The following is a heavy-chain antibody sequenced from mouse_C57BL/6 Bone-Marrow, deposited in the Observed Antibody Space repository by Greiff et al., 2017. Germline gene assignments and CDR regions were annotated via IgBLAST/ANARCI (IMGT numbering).Heavy chain of an antibody. CDR1: GYTFTSYW. V-gene: IGHV1-64*01. J-gene: IGHJ2*01. CDR2: IHPNSGST. Sequence: QVQLQQPGAELVKPGASVKLSCKASGYTFTSYWMHWVKQRPGQGLEWIGMIHPNSGSTNYNETFKGKATLTVDKSSSTAYMQRSSLTSEDSAVYYCARDGFYGSSFFDYWGQGTTLTVSA. D-gene: IGHD1-1*01. CDR3: ARDGFYGSSFFDY.